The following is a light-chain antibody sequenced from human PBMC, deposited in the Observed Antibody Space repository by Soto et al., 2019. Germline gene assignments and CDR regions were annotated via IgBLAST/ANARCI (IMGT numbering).Light chain of an antibody. Sequence: EIVLTQSPGTLSLSPGERATLSCRASQSVSRSFFAWYQQKPGQAPRLLVYGASSRATGIPDRFSGSGSGTDSTLTISRLEPEDFAVYYCQQYGSSPVTTFGQVTKVEIK. CDR2: GAS. J-gene: IGKJ1*01. V-gene: IGKV3-20*01. CDR1: QSVSRSF. CDR3: QQYGSSPVTT.